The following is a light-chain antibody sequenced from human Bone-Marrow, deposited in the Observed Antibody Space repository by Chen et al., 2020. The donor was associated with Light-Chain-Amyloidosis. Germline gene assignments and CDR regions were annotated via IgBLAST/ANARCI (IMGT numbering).Light chain of an antibody. CDR3: QQRSNWPLT. Sequence: EIVLTQSPATLSLSPGERATLSCRASQSVSSYLAWYQQKPGQAPRLLIYDASNRATGIPARFSCCGSGTDFTLTISSLEPEDFAVYYCQQRSNWPLTFGGGTKVEIK. CDR1: QSVSSY. CDR2: DAS. J-gene: IGKJ4*01. V-gene: IGKV3-11*01.